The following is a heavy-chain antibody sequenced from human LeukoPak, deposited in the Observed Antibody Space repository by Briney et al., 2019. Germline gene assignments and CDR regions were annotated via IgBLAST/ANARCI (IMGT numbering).Heavy chain of an antibody. V-gene: IGHV4-31*03. CDR1: SGSISSGGYY. CDR3: ARGGYPGDFFDY. D-gene: IGHD2-21*01. J-gene: IGHJ4*02. CDR2: IYYSGST. Sequence: SETLSLTCTVSSGSISSGGYYWSWIRQHPGKGLEWIGYIYYSGSTYYNPSLKSRVTISVDTSKNQFSLKLSSVTAADTAVYYCARGGYPGDFFDYWGQGTLVTVSS.